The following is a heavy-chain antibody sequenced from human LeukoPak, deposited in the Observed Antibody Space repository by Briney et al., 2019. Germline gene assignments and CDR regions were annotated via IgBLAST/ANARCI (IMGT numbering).Heavy chain of an antibody. CDR2: ISAYNGKT. CDR3: ARDNLWKLLRPYYYYGMDV. CDR1: GYTITSYG. Sequence: ASVKVSCKASGYTITSYGISWVRQAPGQGLEGMGWISAYNGKTNYAQKLQGRVTMTTDTSASTAYMELRRLRSDDPAVYYCARDNLWKLLRPYYYYGMDVWGQGITVTVSS. V-gene: IGHV1-18*01. D-gene: IGHD1-26*01. J-gene: IGHJ6*02.